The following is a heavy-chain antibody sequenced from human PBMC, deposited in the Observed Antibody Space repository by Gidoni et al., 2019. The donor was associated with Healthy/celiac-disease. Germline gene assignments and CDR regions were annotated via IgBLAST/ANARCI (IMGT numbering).Heavy chain of an antibody. Sequence: QVQLQESGPGLVKPSETLSLTCTVSGGSISSYYWSWIRQPPGKGPEWIGYIYYSGSTNYNPPLKSRVTISVDTSKDQFSLKLGSVTAADTAVYYCARGGGMVRGVMERFDYWGQGTLVTVSS. CDR3: ARGGGMVRGVMERFDY. CDR2: IYYSGST. D-gene: IGHD3-10*01. V-gene: IGHV4-59*01. CDR1: GGSISSYY. J-gene: IGHJ4*02.